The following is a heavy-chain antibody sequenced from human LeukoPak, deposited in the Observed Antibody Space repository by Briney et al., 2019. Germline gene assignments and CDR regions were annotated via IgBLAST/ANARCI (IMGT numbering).Heavy chain of an antibody. CDR1: GGPISGYY. CDR3: AREPPGIDDAFDI. CDR2: IYYSGST. D-gene: IGHD2-15*01. J-gene: IGHJ3*02. V-gene: IGHV4-59*01. Sequence: SETLSLTCSVSGGPISGYYWTWIRQPPGKGLEWIGYIYYSGSTNYNPSLKSRVTLSVDTSKNHFSLKLNSVTAAATAVYFCAREPPGIDDAFDIWGQGTMVTVSS.